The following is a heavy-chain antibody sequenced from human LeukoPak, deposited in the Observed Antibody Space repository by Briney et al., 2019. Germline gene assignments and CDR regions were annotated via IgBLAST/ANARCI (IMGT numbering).Heavy chain of an antibody. CDR2: INPNSGGT. CDR3: ARSERGYSYGYGDY. CDR1: GYTFTGYY. Sequence: ASVKVSCKASGYTFTGYYMHWVRQAPGQGLEWMGWINPNSGGTNYAQKFQGRVTMTRDTSISTAYMELSRLRSDDTAVYYCARSERGYSYGYGDYWGQGTLVTVSP. V-gene: IGHV1-2*02. J-gene: IGHJ4*02. D-gene: IGHD5-18*01.